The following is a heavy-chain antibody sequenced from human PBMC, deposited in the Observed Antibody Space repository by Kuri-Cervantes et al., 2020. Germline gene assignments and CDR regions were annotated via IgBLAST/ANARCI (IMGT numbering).Heavy chain of an antibody. CDR2: INDSGDI. Sequence: SETLSLTCAVYGGSFSGYYWSWIRQPPGKGLEWIGEINDSGDINYDPSLWSRVTMSIDTSQRQFSLKLSSVTAADTAVYYCARIDYYDSSGGFDPWGQGTLVTVSS. CDR3: ARIDYYDSSGGFDP. J-gene: IGHJ5*02. CDR1: GGSFSGYY. V-gene: IGHV4-34*01. D-gene: IGHD3-22*01.